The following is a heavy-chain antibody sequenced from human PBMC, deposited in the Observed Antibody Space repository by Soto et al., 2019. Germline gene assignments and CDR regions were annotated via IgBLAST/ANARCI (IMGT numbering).Heavy chain of an antibody. J-gene: IGHJ3*02. V-gene: IGHV3-30*18. CDR1: GFTFSSYG. CDR2: ISYDGSNK. CDR3: AKLGPAAYYIVVVVGSPPPAYDAFDI. Sequence: QVQLVESGGGVVQPGRSLRLSCAASGFTFSSYGMHWVRQAPGKGLEWVAVISYDGSNKYYADSVKGRFTISRDNSKNTLYLQMKIRRAGDTVVYYCAKLGPAAYYIVVVVGSPPPAYDAFDIWGQGRMVTVSS. D-gene: IGHD2-15*01.